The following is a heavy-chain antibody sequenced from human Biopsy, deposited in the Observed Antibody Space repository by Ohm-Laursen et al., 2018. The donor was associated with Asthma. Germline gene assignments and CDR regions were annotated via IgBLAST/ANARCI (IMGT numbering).Heavy chain of an antibody. V-gene: IGHV3-9*01. Sequence: SLRLSCSATGFKFDGYTMHWVRQAPGKGLEWVSGISWNSATIGYADSVEGRFTISRDNAKNSVFLHMDSLRPEDTAFYYCAKVRSDWVITESFDYWGQGVLVTVSS. CDR1: GFKFDGYT. CDR2: ISWNSATI. D-gene: IGHD3-22*01. J-gene: IGHJ4*02. CDR3: AKVRSDWVITESFDY.